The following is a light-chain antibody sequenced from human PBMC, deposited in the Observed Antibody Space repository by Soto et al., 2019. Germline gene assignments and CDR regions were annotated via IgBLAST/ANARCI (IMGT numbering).Light chain of an antibody. CDR3: SSYSFTTSLYV. CDR2: DVS. Sequence: QSALTQPASVAGSPGQSITISCTRTRFKNVSWYQQHPGQAPKILIYDVSYRTSGIYHRFSGSESAYTASLTIPGLQAEDEADYCCSSYSFTTSLYVFLTGTQLTVL. V-gene: IGLV2-14*03. J-gene: IGLJ1*01. CDR1: RFKN.